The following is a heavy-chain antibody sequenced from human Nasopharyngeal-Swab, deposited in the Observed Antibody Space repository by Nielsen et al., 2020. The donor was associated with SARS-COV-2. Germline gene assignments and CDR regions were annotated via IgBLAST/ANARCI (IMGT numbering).Heavy chain of an antibody. J-gene: IGHJ4*02. V-gene: IGHV3-30*18. Sequence: GGSLRLSCAASGFTFSSYGMHWVRQAPGKGLEWVAVISYDGSNKYYADSVKGRFTISRDNSKNTLYLQMNSLRAEDTAVYYCAKRAVQWELPIPYFDYWGRGTLVTVSS. CDR1: GFTFSSYG. CDR3: AKRAVQWELPIPYFDY. CDR2: ISYDGSNK. D-gene: IGHD1-26*01.